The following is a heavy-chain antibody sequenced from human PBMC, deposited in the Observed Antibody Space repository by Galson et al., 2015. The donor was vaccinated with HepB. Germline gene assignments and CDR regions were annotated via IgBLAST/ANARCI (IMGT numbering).Heavy chain of an antibody. Sequence: SLRLSCAPSGFSFSDHAMSWVRQAPGKGLEWVSAITGSGGSTYYADSVKGRFTISRDNSKNTLYLQMNSLRAEDTAVYYCAKCWGNQIVGATNFDHWGQGTLVTVSS. CDR1: GFSFSDHA. V-gene: IGHV3-23*01. CDR3: AKCWGNQIVGATNFDH. J-gene: IGHJ4*02. D-gene: IGHD1-26*01. CDR2: ITGSGGST.